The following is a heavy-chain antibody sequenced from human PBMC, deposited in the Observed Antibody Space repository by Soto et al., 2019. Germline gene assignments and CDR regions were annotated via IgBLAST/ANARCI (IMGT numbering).Heavy chain of an antibody. J-gene: IGHJ4*02. CDR3: ARGSPADIVATSDY. D-gene: IGHD5-12*01. CDR2: IKQDGSEK. Sequence: GGSLRLSCAASGFTFSSYWMSWVRQAPGKGLEWVANIKQDGSEKYYVDSVKGRFTISRDNAKNSLYLQMNSLRAEDTAVYYCARGSPADIVATSDYWGQGTLVTVSS. CDR1: GFTFSSYW. V-gene: IGHV3-7*05.